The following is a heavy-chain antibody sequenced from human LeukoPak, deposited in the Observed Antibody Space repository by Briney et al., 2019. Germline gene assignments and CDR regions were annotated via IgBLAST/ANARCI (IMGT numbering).Heavy chain of an antibody. CDR2: LNGDNT. V-gene: IGHV3-23*01. J-gene: IGHJ4*02. CDR1: GFTYSNFA. Sequence: GGSLRLSCAASGFTYSNFAMSWIRQAPGKGLEWVSALNGDNTYYADSVKGRFTVSRDNSKNTLYLQMNSLTAEDTAVYYCVREATGYSFADYWGQGTLVSVSS. CDR3: VREATGYSFADY. D-gene: IGHD1-26*01.